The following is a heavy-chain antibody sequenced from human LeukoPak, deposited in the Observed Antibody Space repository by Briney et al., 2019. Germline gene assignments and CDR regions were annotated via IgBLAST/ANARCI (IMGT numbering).Heavy chain of an antibody. CDR2: INWNSVSA. Sequence: PGGSLRLSCVASGFTFDDYAMHWVRQAPGKGLEWVAGINWNSVSAVYADSLKGRLTISRDNAKNSLFLQMNSLKTEDTAFYYCAKGARSSSRYTIDWGQGILVTVSS. CDR1: GFTFDDYA. J-gene: IGHJ4*02. V-gene: IGHV3-9*01. CDR3: AKGARSSSRYTID. D-gene: IGHD3-22*01.